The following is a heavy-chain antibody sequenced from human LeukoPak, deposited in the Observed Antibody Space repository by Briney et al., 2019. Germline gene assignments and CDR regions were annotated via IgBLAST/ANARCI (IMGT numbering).Heavy chain of an antibody. V-gene: IGHV3-21*01. D-gene: IGHD1-14*01. Sequence: PGGSLRLSCAASGFTFSSYSMNWVRQAPGKGLEWVSSISSSSSYIYYADSVKGRFTISGDNAKNSLYLQMNSLRAEDTAVYYCARDRRREVLTQDYWGQGTLVTVSS. CDR1: GFTFSSYS. CDR2: ISSSSSYI. CDR3: ARDRRREVLTQDY. J-gene: IGHJ4*02.